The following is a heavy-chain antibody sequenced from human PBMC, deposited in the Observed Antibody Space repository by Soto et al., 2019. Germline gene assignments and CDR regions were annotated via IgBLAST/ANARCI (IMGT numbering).Heavy chain of an antibody. CDR2: IYYSGST. Sequence: SETLSLTCTVSGGSISSGGYYWSWIRQHPGKGLEWIGYIYYSGSTYYNPSLKSRVTISVDTSKNQFSLKLSSVTAADTAVYYWARNPSSKAALVGRYNWFDPWGQGTLVTVSS. J-gene: IGHJ5*02. D-gene: IGHD6-6*01. CDR3: ARNPSSKAALVGRYNWFDP. V-gene: IGHV4-31*03. CDR1: GGSISSGGYY.